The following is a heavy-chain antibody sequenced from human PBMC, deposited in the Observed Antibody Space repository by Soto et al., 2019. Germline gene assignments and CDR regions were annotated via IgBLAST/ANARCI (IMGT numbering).Heavy chain of an antibody. CDR3: ARADPRDYYYYGMDV. V-gene: IGHV1-69*02. CDR1: GGTFSSYT. J-gene: IGHJ6*02. CDR2: IIPILGIA. Sequence: QVQLVQSGAEVKKPGSSVKVSCKASGGTFSSYTISWVRQAPGQGLGWMGRIIPILGIANYAQKFQGRVTITADKSTSTAYMELSSLRSEDTAVYYCARADPRDYYYYGMDVWGQGTTVTVSS.